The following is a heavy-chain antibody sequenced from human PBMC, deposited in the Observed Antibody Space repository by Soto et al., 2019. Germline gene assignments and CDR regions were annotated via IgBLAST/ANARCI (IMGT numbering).Heavy chain of an antibody. CDR3: ASISYSSSSPFDY. V-gene: IGHV4-59*08. J-gene: IGHJ4*02. Sequence: SETLSLTCTVSGGSISSYYWSWIRQPPGKGLEWIGYIYYSGSTNYNPSLKSRVTISVDTSKNQFSLKLSSVPAADTAVYYCASISYSSSSPFDYWGQGTLVTVSS. CDR1: GGSISSYY. D-gene: IGHD6-6*01. CDR2: IYYSGST.